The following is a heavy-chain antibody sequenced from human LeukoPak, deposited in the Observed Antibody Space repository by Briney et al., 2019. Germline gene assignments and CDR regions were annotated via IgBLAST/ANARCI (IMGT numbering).Heavy chain of an antibody. J-gene: IGHJ6*03. CDR1: GYTFTGYY. D-gene: IGHD3-10*01. CDR3: ARAPTVRGVRTRVYYMDV. Sequence: ASVKVSCKASGYTFTGYYMHWVRQAPGQGPEWMGWINPNSGGTNYAQKFQGRVTMTRDTSISTAYMELSRLRSDDTAVYYCARAPTVRGVRTRVYYMDVWGKGTTVTVSS. V-gene: IGHV1-2*02. CDR2: INPNSGGT.